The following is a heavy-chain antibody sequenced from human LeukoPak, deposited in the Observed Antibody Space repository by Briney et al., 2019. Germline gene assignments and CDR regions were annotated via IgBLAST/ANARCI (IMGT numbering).Heavy chain of an antibody. Sequence: PGGSLRLSCSASGFTFSSYAIHWVRQAPGKGLEYVSGISSKGGSTYYADSVKGRFTISRDNSKNTLYLQMSSLRAEDTAVYFCVRGYSFGPYGMDVWGQGTTVTVSS. CDR2: ISSKGGST. CDR3: VRGYSFGPYGMDV. CDR1: GFTFSSYA. D-gene: IGHD2-15*01. V-gene: IGHV3-64D*06. J-gene: IGHJ6*02.